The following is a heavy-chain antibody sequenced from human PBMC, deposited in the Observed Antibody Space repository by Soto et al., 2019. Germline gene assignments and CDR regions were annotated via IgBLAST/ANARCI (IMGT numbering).Heavy chain of an antibody. V-gene: IGHV4-30-4*01. J-gene: IGHJ1*01. CDR3: ARAPPSTMTRPEYFQH. Sequence: SETLSLTCTVSGGSISSGDYYWRWIRQPPGKGLEWIGYMYNSGSTDYNPSLKSRVTISVDTSKNQFSLKLSSVTAADTAVYYCARAPPSTMTRPEYFQHWGQGTLVTVSS. D-gene: IGHD4-17*01. CDR2: MYNSGST. CDR1: GGSISSGDYY.